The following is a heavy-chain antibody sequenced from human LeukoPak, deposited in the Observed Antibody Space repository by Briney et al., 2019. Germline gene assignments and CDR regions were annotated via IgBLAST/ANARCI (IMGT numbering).Heavy chain of an antibody. CDR1: GFTFSSYT. Sequence: PGGSLRLSCAASGFTFSSYTMNWVRQAPGKGLEWVSVISGTGGSTYYADSVKGRFTISRDNSKNTLSLQMNSLRADDTAVYYCAKEIYGDPTGGRFQHWGQGTLVTVSS. V-gene: IGHV3-23*01. CDR2: ISGTGGST. D-gene: IGHD4-17*01. J-gene: IGHJ1*01. CDR3: AKEIYGDPTGGRFQH.